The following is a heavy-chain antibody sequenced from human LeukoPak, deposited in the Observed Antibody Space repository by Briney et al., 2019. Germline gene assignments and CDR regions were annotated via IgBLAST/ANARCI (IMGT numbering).Heavy chain of an antibody. CDR1: GGCFSGYY. D-gene: IGHD3-22*01. CDR2: INHSGST. CDR3: ARGAYDSSGYYSEFIWFDP. J-gene: IGHJ5*02. V-gene: IGHV4-34*01. Sequence: PSETLSLTCAVYGGCFSGYYWSWIRQPPGKGLEWIGEINHSGSTNYNPSLKSRVTISVDTSKNQFSLKLSSVTAADTAVYYCARGAYDSSGYYSEFIWFDPWGQGTLVTVSS.